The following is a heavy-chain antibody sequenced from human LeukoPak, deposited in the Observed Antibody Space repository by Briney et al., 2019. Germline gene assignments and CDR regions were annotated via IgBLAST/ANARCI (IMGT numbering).Heavy chain of an antibody. D-gene: IGHD4-17*01. CDR3: AKRAYGPNQAPYYFDY. Sequence: GGSLRLSCAVSGFTFSRYGMHWIRQAPGKGMEWVSAISGSGGSTYYADSVKGRFTISRDNSKNTLYLQMNSLRAEDTAVYYCAKRAYGPNQAPYYFDYWGQGTLVTVSS. CDR1: GFTFSRYG. V-gene: IGHV3-23*01. CDR2: ISGSGGST. J-gene: IGHJ4*02.